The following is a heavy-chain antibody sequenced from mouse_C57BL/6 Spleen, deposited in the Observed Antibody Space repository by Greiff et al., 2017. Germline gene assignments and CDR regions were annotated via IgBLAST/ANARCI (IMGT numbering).Heavy chain of an antibody. Sequence: QVQLQQPGAELVRPGTSVKMSCKASGYTFTNYWIGWAKQRPGHGLEWIGDIYPAGGYTHYNQKFKGKATLTVDKSSSPAYMPLSRLTSEDSAIXDGARCGKGPFDYWGQGTTLTVSS. CDR2: IYPAGGYT. CDR3: ARCGKGPFDY. D-gene: IGHD1-1*02. V-gene: IGHV1-63*01. CDR1: GYTFTNYW. J-gene: IGHJ2*01.